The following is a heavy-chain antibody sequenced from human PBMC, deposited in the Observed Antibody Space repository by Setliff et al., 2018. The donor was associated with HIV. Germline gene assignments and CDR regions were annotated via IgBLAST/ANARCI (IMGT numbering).Heavy chain of an antibody. CDR1: GYSFGSYG. CDR3: ATSGFYDILTGPTPGVFDI. Sequence: SVKVSCKSSGYSFGSYGINWVRQAPGQGLEWMGGIIPIFGTANYAEKFQGRVTMTEDTSTDTAYMALSSLRSEDTAMYYCATSGFYDILTGPTPGVFDIWGQGTMVTVSS. D-gene: IGHD3-9*01. CDR2: IIPIFGTA. J-gene: IGHJ3*02. V-gene: IGHV1-69*06.